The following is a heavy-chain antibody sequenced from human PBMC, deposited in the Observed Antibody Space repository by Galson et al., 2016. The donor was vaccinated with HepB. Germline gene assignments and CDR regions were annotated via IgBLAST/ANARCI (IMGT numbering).Heavy chain of an antibody. CDR3: AKGQQLAYFDY. Sequence: SLRLPRAASGPNFRSCPMSWVRQAPGKGLEWVSSISGSGGSTNYADSVKGRFTISRDNSKNTLYLQMNYLRAEDTAVYFCAKGQQLAYFDYWGQGTLVTVSS. J-gene: IGHJ4*02. CDR1: GPNFRSCP. V-gene: IGHV3-23*01. D-gene: IGHD6-13*01. CDR2: ISGSGGST.